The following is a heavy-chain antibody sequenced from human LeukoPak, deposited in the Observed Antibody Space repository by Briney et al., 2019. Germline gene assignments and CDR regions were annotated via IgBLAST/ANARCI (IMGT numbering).Heavy chain of an antibody. D-gene: IGHD3-22*01. Sequence: GGSLRLSCAASGFTFSNYWMHWVRQDPGKGLVWVSFINPDGSTTNYADSVKGRFTISRDNAKNALYLQMNSLRAEDTAVYYCAFPPPYYYDSSGYFWFYWGQGTLVTVSS. V-gene: IGHV3-74*01. J-gene: IGHJ4*02. CDR1: GFTFSNYW. CDR2: INPDGSTT. CDR3: AFPPPYYYDSSGYFWFY.